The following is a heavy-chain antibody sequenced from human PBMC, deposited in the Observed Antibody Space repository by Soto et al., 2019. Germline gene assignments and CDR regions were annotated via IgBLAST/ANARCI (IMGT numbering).Heavy chain of an antibody. D-gene: IGHD3-22*01. CDR2: IWYDGSNK. Sequence: QVQLVESGGGVVQPGRSLRLSCAASGFTFSSYGMHWVRQAPGKGLEWVAVIWYDGSNKYYADSVKGRFTISRDNSKNTLYLQMNSLRAEDTAVYYCARDYYDSSGYSHFDYLGQGTLVTVSS. J-gene: IGHJ4*02. CDR1: GFTFSSYG. V-gene: IGHV3-33*01. CDR3: ARDYYDSSGYSHFDY.